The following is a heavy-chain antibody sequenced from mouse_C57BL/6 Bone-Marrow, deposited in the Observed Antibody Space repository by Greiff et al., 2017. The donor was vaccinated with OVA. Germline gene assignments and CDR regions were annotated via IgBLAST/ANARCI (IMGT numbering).Heavy chain of an antibody. Sequence: QVQLQQSGAELMKPGASVKLSCKATGYTFTGYWIEWVKQRPGHGLAWIGEILPGRGSTNATGTFKGKATFTADTSSNTAYMQLSSLTTEDSAIYYCARRGYDGYFDYWGQGTTLTVSS. CDR1: GYTFTGYW. D-gene: IGHD2-3*01. CDR3: ARRGYDGYFDY. J-gene: IGHJ2*01. V-gene: IGHV1-9*01. CDR2: ILPGRGST.